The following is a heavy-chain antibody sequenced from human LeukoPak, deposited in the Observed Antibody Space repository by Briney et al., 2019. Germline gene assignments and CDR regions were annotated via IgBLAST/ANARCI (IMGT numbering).Heavy chain of an antibody. D-gene: IGHD3-22*01. Sequence: SETLSLTCTVSGGSISSYYWSWIRQPPGKGLEWIGYIYYSGSTNYNPSLKSRVTISVDTSKNQFSLKLSSVTAAVTAVYYCARDLHSGYYSIFDYWGQGTLVTVSS. CDR3: ARDLHSGYYSIFDY. CDR2: IYYSGST. V-gene: IGHV4-59*01. J-gene: IGHJ4*02. CDR1: GGSISSYY.